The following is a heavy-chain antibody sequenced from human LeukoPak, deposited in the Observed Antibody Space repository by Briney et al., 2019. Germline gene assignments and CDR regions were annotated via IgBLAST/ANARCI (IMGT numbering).Heavy chain of an antibody. J-gene: IGHJ4*02. CDR2: ISYDGSNK. D-gene: IGHD3-22*01. CDR3: AREMDYYDSRPIDY. Sequence: WGSLRLSCAASGFTFSSYAMHWVRQAPGKGLEWVAVISYDGSNKYYADSVKGRFTISRDSAKNSLYLQMNSLRAEDTAVYYCAREMDYYDSRPIDYWGQGTLVTVSS. V-gene: IGHV3-30*04. CDR1: GFTFSSYA.